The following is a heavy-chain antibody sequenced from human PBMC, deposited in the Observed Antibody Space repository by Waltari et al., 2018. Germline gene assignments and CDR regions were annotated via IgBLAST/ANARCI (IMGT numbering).Heavy chain of an antibody. J-gene: IGHJ4*02. CDR1: VSTFTGYF. Sequence: QVQLVQSGAEVEKPGASMKVPCKASVSTFTGYFLHWVRQAPGQGLECVGWINLNSGGTNYVQKFQGRVTMTRDTSISTAYMELNSLTSDDTAIYYCARAAGGSPFDSWGQGTLVTVSS. CDR3: ARAAGGSPFDS. CDR2: INLNSGGT. V-gene: IGHV1-2*02. D-gene: IGHD1-26*01.